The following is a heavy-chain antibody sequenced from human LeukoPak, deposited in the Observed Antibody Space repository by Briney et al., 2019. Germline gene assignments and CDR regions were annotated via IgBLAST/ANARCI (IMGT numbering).Heavy chain of an antibody. CDR2: MNPNSGNT. CDR1: GYTFTSHY. D-gene: IGHD2-2*01. J-gene: IGHJ1*01. CDR3: ARGGEWDIVVVPAATEWFQH. V-gene: IGHV1-8*02. Sequence: ASVKVSCKASGYTFTSHYMHWVRQAPGQGLEWMGWMNPNSGNTGYAQKFQGRVTMTRNTSISTAYMELSSLRSEDTAVYYCARGGEWDIVVVPAATEWFQHWGQGTLVTVSS.